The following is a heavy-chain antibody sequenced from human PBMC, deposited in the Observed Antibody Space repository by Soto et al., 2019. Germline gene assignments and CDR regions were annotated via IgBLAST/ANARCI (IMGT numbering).Heavy chain of an antibody. CDR3: ARKDYYGAGIYYFDH. CDR2: INVANGDT. V-gene: IGHV1-3*01. J-gene: IGHJ4*02. D-gene: IGHD3-10*01. Sequence: QVQLVQSGAEVKKPGASVKVSCKASGYTSTAYPMHWVRQAPGQRLEWMGWINVANGDTGYSQKFQGRVTVTRDISASTVYMELSSLTSEDTAVYYCARKDYYGAGIYYFDHWGQGTLVTVSS. CDR1: GYTSTAYP.